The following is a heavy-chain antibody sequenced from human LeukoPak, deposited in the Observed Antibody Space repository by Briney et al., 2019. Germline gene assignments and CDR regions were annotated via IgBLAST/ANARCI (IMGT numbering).Heavy chain of an antibody. CDR1: GGSISSSSYY. CDR3: AGVGVWGPGELPSYYYYYMDV. V-gene: IGHV4-39*07. J-gene: IGHJ6*03. D-gene: IGHD3-16*01. CDR2: IYYSGST. Sequence: SETLSLTCTVSGGSISSSSYYWGWIRQPPGKGLEWIGSIYYSGSTYYNPSLKSRVTISVETSKNQFSLKLSSVTAADTAVYYCAGVGVWGPGELPSYYYYYMDVWGKGTTVTVSS.